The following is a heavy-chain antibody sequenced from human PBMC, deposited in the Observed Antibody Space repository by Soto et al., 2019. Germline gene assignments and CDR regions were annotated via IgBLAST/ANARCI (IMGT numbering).Heavy chain of an antibody. Sequence: SETLSLTCTVTGGPISSSGDYWGWVRQTPGKGLEWIGTISNSGSTYYNPSVMSRVTISVDTSKKQFSLRLISVTAADTAVYYCARGLSSSAYLDYWGQGTLVTVSS. D-gene: IGHD6-19*01. CDR1: GGPISSSGDY. CDR2: ISNSGST. CDR3: ARGLSSSAYLDY. V-gene: IGHV4-39*01. J-gene: IGHJ4*02.